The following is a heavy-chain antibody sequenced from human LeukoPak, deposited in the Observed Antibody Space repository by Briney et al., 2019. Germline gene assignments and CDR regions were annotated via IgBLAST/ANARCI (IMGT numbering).Heavy chain of an antibody. V-gene: IGHV1-69*04. CDR3: ARDVQGVFYYGMDV. Sequence: SVTVSCKASGGTFSSYAISWVRQAPGQGLEWMGRIIPILGIANYAQKFQGRVTITADKSTSTAYMELSSLRSEDTAVYYCARDVQGVFYYGMDVWGQGTTVTVSS. CDR2: IIPILGIA. CDR1: GGTFSSYA. J-gene: IGHJ6*02.